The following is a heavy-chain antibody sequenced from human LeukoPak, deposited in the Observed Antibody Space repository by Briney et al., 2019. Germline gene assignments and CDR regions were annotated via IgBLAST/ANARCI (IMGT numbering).Heavy chain of an antibody. Sequence: GGSLRLSCAASGFTFSSYAMHWVRQAPGKGLEYVSAISSNGGSTYYANSVKGRFTISRDNSKNTLYLQMCSLRAEDMAVYYCAREGQQWLVHAFDIWGQGTMVTVSS. D-gene: IGHD6-19*01. CDR1: GFTFSSYA. J-gene: IGHJ3*02. CDR3: AREGQQWLVHAFDI. V-gene: IGHV3-64*01. CDR2: ISSNGGST.